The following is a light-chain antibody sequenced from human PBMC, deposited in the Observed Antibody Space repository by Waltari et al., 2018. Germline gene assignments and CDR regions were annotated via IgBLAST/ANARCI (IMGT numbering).Light chain of an antibody. Sequence: QSALTQPASVSGSPGQSITIPCTWASSDVGRYNLVSWYQQHPGKAPKLIIYEATKRPSGVSDRFSGSKSGYTASLTISGLQADDEADYYCCSYTSSSTPRLFGGGTKLTVL. CDR1: SSDVGRYNL. J-gene: IGLJ3*02. CDR2: EAT. CDR3: CSYTSSSTPRL. V-gene: IGLV2-14*02.